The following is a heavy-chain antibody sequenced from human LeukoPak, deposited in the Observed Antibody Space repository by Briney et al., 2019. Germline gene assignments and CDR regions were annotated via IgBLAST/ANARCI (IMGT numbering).Heavy chain of an antibody. Sequence: PGRSLRLSCAASGFTFSSYAIHWVRQAPGKGLEWVAVISYHESNKFYADAVKGRFTISRDTSKNTLYLQMNSLRAEDTAVYYCARDLTGAGDHPVDYWGQGTLVIVSS. CDR2: ISYHESNK. CDR1: GFTFSSYA. V-gene: IGHV3-30*14. CDR3: ARDLTGAGDHPVDY. J-gene: IGHJ4*02. D-gene: IGHD4-17*01.